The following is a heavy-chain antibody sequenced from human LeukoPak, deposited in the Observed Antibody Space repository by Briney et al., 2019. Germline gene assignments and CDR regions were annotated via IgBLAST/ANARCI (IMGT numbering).Heavy chain of an antibody. J-gene: IGHJ4*02. CDR1: GFTFSSYA. Sequence: GGSLRLSCAASGFTFSSYAMSWVRQAPGKGLEWVSAISGSGGSTYYADSVKSRFTISRDNSKNTLYLQMNSLRAEDTAVYYCAKVAYGGNSGGLDYWGQGTLVTVSS. V-gene: IGHV3-23*01. D-gene: IGHD4-23*01. CDR2: ISGSGGST. CDR3: AKVAYGGNSGGLDY.